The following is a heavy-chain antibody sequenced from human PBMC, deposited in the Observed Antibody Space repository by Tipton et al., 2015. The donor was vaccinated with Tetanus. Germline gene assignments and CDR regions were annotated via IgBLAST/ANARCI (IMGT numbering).Heavy chain of an antibody. J-gene: IGHJ4*02. CDR2: IYQTGST. CDR3: AGVTAQRTELYFDH. CDR1: GALLTTGGYS. D-gene: IGHD6-13*01. Sequence: TLSLTCNVTGALLTTGGYSWGWIRQPPGQGLEWIGYIYQTGSTYFHPSLRSRLTMSFKMSKNQFSLKLTSVTAADTAVYYCAGVTAQRTELYFDHWGQGTLVTVSP. V-gene: IGHV4-30-2*01.